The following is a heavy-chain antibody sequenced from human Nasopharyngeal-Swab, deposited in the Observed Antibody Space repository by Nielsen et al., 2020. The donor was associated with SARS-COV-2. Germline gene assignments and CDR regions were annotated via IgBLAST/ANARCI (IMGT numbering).Heavy chain of an antibody. Sequence: GGSLRLSCAASGFTFSSYSMNWVRQAPGMGLEWVSVIHSDGTSTKYADSVKGRFTISRDNSKDTLYLQMSSLRAEDTAVYYCAKDLPEGWNSYLWYFDLWGRGTLVTVSS. CDR1: GFTFSSYS. D-gene: IGHD1-1*01. V-gene: IGHV3-23*03. CDR2: IHSDGTST. J-gene: IGHJ2*01. CDR3: AKDLPEGWNSYLWYFDL.